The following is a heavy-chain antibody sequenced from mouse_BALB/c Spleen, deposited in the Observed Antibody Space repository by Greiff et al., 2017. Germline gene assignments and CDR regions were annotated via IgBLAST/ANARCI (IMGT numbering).Heavy chain of an antibody. CDR2: ISSGGST. D-gene: IGHD2-14*01. J-gene: IGHJ3*01. CDR3: ARGKDRYDSAWFAY. Sequence: EVQRVESGGGLVKPGGSLKLSCAASGFTFSSYAMSWVRQTPEKRLEWVASISSGGSTYYPDSVKGRFTISRDNARNILYLQMSSLRSEDTAMYYCARGKDRYDSAWFAYWGQGTLVTVSA. V-gene: IGHV5-6-5*01. CDR1: GFTFSSYA.